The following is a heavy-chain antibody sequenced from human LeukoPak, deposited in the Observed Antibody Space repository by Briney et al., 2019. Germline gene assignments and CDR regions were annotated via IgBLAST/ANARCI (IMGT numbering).Heavy chain of an antibody. V-gene: IGHV1-18*01. CDR1: GYTFTSYG. Sequence: ASVKVSCKASGYTFTSYGISWVRQAPGQGLEWMGWISAYNGNTNYAQKLQGRVTMTTDTSTSTAYMELRSLRSDDTAVYYCARALRHLIAVAGINLDYWGQGTLVTVSS. J-gene: IGHJ4*02. CDR2: ISAYNGNT. CDR3: ARALRHLIAVAGINLDY. D-gene: IGHD6-19*01.